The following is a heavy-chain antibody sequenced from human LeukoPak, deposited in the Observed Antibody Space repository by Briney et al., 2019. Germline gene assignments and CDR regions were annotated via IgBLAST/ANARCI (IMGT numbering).Heavy chain of an antibody. CDR1: GGSISSYY. V-gene: IGHV4-4*07. Sequence: KPSETLSLTCTVSGGSISSYYWSWIRQPAGKGLEWIGRIYTSGSTNYNPSLKSRVTMSVDTSKNQFSLKLSSVTAADTAVYYCARDSSDYGDYHFDYCGQGTLVTVSS. D-gene: IGHD4-17*01. CDR3: ARDSSDYGDYHFDY. J-gene: IGHJ4*02. CDR2: IYTSGST.